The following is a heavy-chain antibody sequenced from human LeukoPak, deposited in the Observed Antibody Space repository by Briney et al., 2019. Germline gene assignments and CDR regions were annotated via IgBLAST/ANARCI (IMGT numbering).Heavy chain of an antibody. Sequence: GGSLRLSCAASGFTVSSNYMSWVRQAPGKGLEWVSVIYSGGSTYYADSVKGRFTISRDNSKNTLYLQMNSLRAEDTAVYYCARDHPPDYYMDVWGKGTTVTISS. V-gene: IGHV3-66*01. J-gene: IGHJ6*03. CDR1: GFTVSSNY. CDR2: IYSGGST. CDR3: ARDHPPDYYMDV.